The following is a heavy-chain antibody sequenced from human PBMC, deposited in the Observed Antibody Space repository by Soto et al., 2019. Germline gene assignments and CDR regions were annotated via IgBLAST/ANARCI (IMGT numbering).Heavy chain of an antibody. CDR2: ISPDGSTT. V-gene: IGHV3-74*03. CDR1: GLTFSGTW. J-gene: IGHJ4*02. CDR3: ARVPLSVVLPAANPADY. Sequence: VQLVESGGGLVQPGGSLRLSCAASGLTFSGTWMHWVRQAPGKGLEWVSRISPDGSTTKYADSVKGRFSISRDNAKNTLYLHMISMRAEVTAVYYCARVPLSVVLPAANPADYWGQGTMDTVSS. D-gene: IGHD2-2*01.